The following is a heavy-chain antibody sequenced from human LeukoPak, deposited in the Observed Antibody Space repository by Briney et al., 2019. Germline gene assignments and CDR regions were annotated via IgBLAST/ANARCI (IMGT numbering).Heavy chain of an antibody. CDR1: GFTFSNAW. CDR3: TTVGWRREGYYYYYMNV. CDR2: IKSKTDGGTT. D-gene: IGHD1-26*01. Sequence: GGSLRLSCAASGFTFSNAWMSWVRQAPGKGLEWVGRIKSKTDGGTTDYAAPVKGRFTISRDDSKNTLYLQMNSLKTEDTAVYYCTTVGWRREGYYYYYMNVWGKGTTVTVSS. V-gene: IGHV3-15*01. J-gene: IGHJ6*03.